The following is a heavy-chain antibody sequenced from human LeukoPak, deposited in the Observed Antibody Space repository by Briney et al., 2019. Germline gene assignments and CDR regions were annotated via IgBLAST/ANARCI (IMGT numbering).Heavy chain of an antibody. CDR2: IKEDGSIQ. Sequence: GGSLRLSCVASRFTFSSYWMTWVRQAPGKGLEWLANIKEDGSIQYYLDSVRGRFTISRDNAKTSVYLQLNSLRADDTAVYYCARDVWTGVAVSDYWGQGTLVTVSS. V-gene: IGHV3-7*01. CDR1: RFTFSSYW. D-gene: IGHD6-19*01. J-gene: IGHJ4*02. CDR3: ARDVWTGVAVSDY.